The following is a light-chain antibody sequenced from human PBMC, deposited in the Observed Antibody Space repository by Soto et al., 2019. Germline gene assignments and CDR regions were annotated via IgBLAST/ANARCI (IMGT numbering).Light chain of an antibody. Sequence: QSVLTQPPSVSGAPGQRVTISCTGSRSNIGAGYAVHWYQQLPGTAPQLLIYDNTNRPSGVPDRFSASESGTSASLAITGLQSEDEADYYCQSYDTSLSASVFGGGTKLTVL. V-gene: IGLV1-40*01. J-gene: IGLJ2*01. CDR3: QSYDTSLSASV. CDR2: DNT. CDR1: RSNIGAGYA.